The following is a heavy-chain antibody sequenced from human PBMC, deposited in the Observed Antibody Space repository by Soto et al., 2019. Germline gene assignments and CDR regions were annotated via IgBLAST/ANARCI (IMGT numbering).Heavy chain of an antibody. D-gene: IGHD3-10*01. CDR2: TYYRSRWYN. J-gene: IGHJ6*03. Sequence: SQTLSLTCVISGDSVSSNSAAWNWIRQSPSRGLEWLGRTYYRSRWYNDYAVSVRSRITVNADTSKNQFSLHLNSVTPEDTAVYYCAGTSSLWLYYMEVWDKETMVAVSS. CDR3: AGTSSLWLYYMEV. CDR1: GDSVSSNSAA. V-gene: IGHV6-1*01.